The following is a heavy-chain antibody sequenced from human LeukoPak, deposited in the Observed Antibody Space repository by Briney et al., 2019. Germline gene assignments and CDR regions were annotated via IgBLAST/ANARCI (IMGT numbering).Heavy chain of an antibody. CDR2: VHRSGNA. CDR1: GGSISTYY. CDR3: ARGGKAAVRFDL. D-gene: IGHD2-15*01. Sequence: SETLSLTCSVSGGSISTYYWSWIRQPAGKGLEWIGRVHRSGNANYNPSLQSRVTISVDTSKNQFSLKLSSVTAADTAVYYCARGGKAAVRFDLWGRGTLVTVSS. J-gene: IGHJ2*01. V-gene: IGHV4-4*07.